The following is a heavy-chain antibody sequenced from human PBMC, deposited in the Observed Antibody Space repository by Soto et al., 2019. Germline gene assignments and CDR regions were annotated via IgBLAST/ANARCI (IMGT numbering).Heavy chain of an antibody. CDR1: GYTFTSYY. CDR3: ARVIAAAGYYYYLAV. V-gene: IGHV1-46*03. Sequence: ASVKVSCKASGYTFTSYYMHWVRQAPGQGLEWMGIINPSGGSTSYAQKFQGRVTMTRDTSTSTVYMELSSLRSEDTAVYYCARVIAAAGYYYYLAVWAKGTTVTVSS. CDR2: INPSGGST. D-gene: IGHD6-13*01. J-gene: IGHJ6*03.